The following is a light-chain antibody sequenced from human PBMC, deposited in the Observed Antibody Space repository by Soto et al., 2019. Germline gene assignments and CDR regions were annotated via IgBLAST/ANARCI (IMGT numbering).Light chain of an antibody. Sequence: DIQMTQSPSPPSASVGERVTNTCRASQNVRSWLAWYQQKPGKAPELLISQASRLESGVPSRFSGSGSGTEFTLTISSLQPDDFVTYYCHQYHTNWGTFGQGTKVDIK. J-gene: IGKJ1*01. CDR1: QNVRSW. CDR3: HQYHTNWGT. CDR2: QAS. V-gene: IGKV1-5*03.